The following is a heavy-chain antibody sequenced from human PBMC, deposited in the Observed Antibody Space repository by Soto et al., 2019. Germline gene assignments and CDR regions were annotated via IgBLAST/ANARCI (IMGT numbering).Heavy chain of an antibody. D-gene: IGHD3-22*01. V-gene: IGHV3-23*01. CDR1: GFTFSSYS. CDR3: ATLYYYDSSPSDY. J-gene: IGHJ4*02. CDR2: ISGSGGST. Sequence: PGGSLRLSCAASGFTFSSYSMNWVRQAPGKGLEWVSAISGSGGSTYYADSVKGRFTISRDNSKNTLYLQMNSLRAEDTAVYYCATLYYYDSSPSDYWGQGTLVTVSS.